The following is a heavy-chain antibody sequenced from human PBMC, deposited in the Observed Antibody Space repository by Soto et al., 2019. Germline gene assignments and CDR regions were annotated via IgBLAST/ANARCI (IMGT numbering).Heavy chain of an antibody. CDR2: ISAYNGNT. V-gene: IGHV1-18*01. CDR3: ARGEECSGGSCYSGYYMDV. Sequence: ASVKVSCKASGYTFTSYDISWVRQAPGQGLEWMGWISAYNGNTNYAQKLQGRVTMTTDTSTSTAYMELRSLRSDDTAVYYCARGEECSGGSCYSGYYMDVWGKGTTVTVSS. D-gene: IGHD2-15*01. CDR1: GYTFTSYD. J-gene: IGHJ6*03.